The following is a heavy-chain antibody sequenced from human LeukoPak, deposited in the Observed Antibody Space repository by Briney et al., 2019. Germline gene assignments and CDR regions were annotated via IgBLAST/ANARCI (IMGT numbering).Heavy chain of an antibody. CDR3: VRDFRFLEDY. CDR1: GFSFDDYG. J-gene: IGHJ4*02. Sequence: GGSLRLSCAASGFSFDDYGMSWVRQAPGKGLEWVSSISTSSIYIYYADSVKGRFTISRDNAKKSLYLQMNSLRAEDTAVYYCVRDFRFLEDYWGQGTLVTVSS. V-gene: IGHV3-21*01. D-gene: IGHD3-3*01. CDR2: ISTSSIYI.